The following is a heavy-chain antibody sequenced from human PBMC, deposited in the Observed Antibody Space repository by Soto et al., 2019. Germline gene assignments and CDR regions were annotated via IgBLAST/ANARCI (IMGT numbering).Heavy chain of an antibody. CDR2: INHSGST. J-gene: IGHJ5*02. CDR3: ARTILHPFGVVTLINWFDP. V-gene: IGHV4-34*01. Sequence: SETLSLTCAVYGGSFSGYYWSWIRQPPGKGLEWIGEINHSGSTNYNPSLKSRVTISVDTSKNQFSLKLSSVTAADTAVYYCARTILHPFGVVTLINWFDPWGQGTLVTVSS. CDR1: GGSFSGYY. D-gene: IGHD3-3*01.